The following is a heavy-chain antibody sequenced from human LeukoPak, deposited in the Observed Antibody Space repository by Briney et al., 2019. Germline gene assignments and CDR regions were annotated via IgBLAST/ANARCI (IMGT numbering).Heavy chain of an antibody. J-gene: IGHJ4*02. V-gene: IGHV3-23*01. CDR1: GFTFSSYA. CDR2: ISGGGGNT. D-gene: IGHD2-21*02. CDR3: ARDPTSYCGGDCYLGTSDY. Sequence: PGGSLRLSCAASGFTFSSYAMSWVRQAPGKGLEWVSAISGGGGNTYYADSVRGRFTISRDNAKNSLYLQMNSLRDEDTAVYYCARDPTSYCGGDCYLGTSDYWGQGTLVTVSS.